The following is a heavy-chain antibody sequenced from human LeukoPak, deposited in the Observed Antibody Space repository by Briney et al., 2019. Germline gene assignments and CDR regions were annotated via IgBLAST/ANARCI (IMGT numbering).Heavy chain of an antibody. CDR3: ARHPFVGVHLDS. V-gene: IGHV5-51*01. J-gene: IGHJ4*02. CDR1: GYIFTNYW. Sequence: GDSLKISCKGSGYIFTNYWIGWVRQMRGKGLDWMGIIYPGDSGPRSSPSFQGQVTISADKSLSTAYLQWTNLKAPDTAMYYCARHPFVGVHLDSWGRGTLVTVSS. D-gene: IGHD3-16*01. CDR2: IYPGDSGP.